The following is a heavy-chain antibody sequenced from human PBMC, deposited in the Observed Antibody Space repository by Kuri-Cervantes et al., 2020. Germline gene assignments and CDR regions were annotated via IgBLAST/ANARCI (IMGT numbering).Heavy chain of an antibody. J-gene: IGHJ6*02. D-gene: IGHD6-19*01. CDR2: ISWNSGSI. Sequence: GGSLRLSCAASGFTFDGYAMHWVRQAPGRGLEWVSGISWNSGSIGYADSVKGRFTISRDNAKDSLYLQMNSLRAEDAAVYYCARDWYSSGWTFRDGMDVWGQGTTVTVSS. CDR1: GFTFDGYA. CDR3: ARDWYSSGWTFRDGMDV. V-gene: IGHV3-9*01.